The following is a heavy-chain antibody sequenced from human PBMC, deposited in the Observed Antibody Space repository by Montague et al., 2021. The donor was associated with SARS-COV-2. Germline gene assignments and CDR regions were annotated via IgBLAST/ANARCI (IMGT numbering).Heavy chain of an antibody. CDR2: INTDGTIT. Sequence: SLRLSCAASGFTFSSHWMHRVRQLPGKGLLWVSRINTDGTITNYADSVKGRFTISRDNAKNSMYLQMNSLRVEDTAVYYCATDRTVAPGYGFDPWGQGILVTVSS. CDR1: GFTFSSHW. D-gene: IGHD3-9*01. CDR3: ATDRTVAPGYGFDP. V-gene: IGHV3-74*01. J-gene: IGHJ5*02.